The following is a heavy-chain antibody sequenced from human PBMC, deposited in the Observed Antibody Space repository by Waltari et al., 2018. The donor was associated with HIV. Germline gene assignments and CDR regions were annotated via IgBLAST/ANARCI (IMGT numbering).Heavy chain of an antibody. D-gene: IGHD6-13*01. CDR2: SSGSAYST. J-gene: IGHJ6*02. Sequence: EGQLLESGGGLVQPGGSLRLSCAASGFTFTNYAMNWVRQAPGGGLEWVSASSGSAYSTYYAAAGKGRFTISRDNSQNKLFPQMNSLRADDTAVYFCAKEHQYSHTWYSFYGMDVWGQGTTVTVSS. V-gene: IGHV3-23*01. CDR1: GFTFTNYA. CDR3: AKEHQYSHTWYSFYGMDV.